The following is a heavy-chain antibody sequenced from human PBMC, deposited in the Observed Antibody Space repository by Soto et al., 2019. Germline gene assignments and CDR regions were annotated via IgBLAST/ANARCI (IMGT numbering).Heavy chain of an antibody. V-gene: IGHV1-2*02. J-gene: IGHJ4*02. D-gene: IGHD1-26*01. CDR3: GRGRSGQIVVFY. CDR2: IGPESGAT. CDR1: GYTFTGHY. Sequence: ASVKVSCKASGYTFTGHYIHWVRQAPEQGPEWMGGIGPESGATRYAQGFQGRVTMTRDMSITTVYMELNNLSPDDTAVYYCGRGRSGQIVVFYWGQGTPVTVSS.